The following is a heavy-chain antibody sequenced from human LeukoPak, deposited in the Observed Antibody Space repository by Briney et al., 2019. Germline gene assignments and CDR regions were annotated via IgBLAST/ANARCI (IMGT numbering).Heavy chain of an antibody. CDR3: AGVVAVTGTPVYYMDV. CDR1: GYMFTGYY. V-gene: IGHV1-2*02. D-gene: IGHD6-19*01. Sequence: GASVKVSCKASGYMFTGYYMHWVRQAPGQGLEWMEWINPNSGGTNYAQKFQGRVTMTRDTSISTAYMDLNRLRSDDTAVYYCAGVVAVTGTPVYYMDVWGKGTTVTVSS. J-gene: IGHJ6*03. CDR2: INPNSGGT.